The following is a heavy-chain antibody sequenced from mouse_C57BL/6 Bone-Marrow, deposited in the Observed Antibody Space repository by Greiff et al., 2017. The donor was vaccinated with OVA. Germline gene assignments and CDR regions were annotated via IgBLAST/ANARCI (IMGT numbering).Heavy chain of an antibody. V-gene: IGHV3-1*01. CDR1: GYSITSGYD. CDR2: ISYRGRT. J-gene: IGHJ1*03. D-gene: IGHD2-2*01. Sequence: EVKLVESGPGMVKPSQSLSLTCTVTGYSITSGYDWHWIRHFPGNKLAWMGYISYRGRTNYNPSLKSPISITHDTSKNHFFLKLNSGTTEDTATYYWARGGWLRRGGDFDGWGTGTTVTVSS. CDR3: ARGGWLRRGGDFDG.